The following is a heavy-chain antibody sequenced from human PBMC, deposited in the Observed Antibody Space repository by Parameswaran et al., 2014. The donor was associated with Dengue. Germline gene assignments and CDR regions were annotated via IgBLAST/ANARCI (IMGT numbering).Heavy chain of an antibody. Sequence: RWIRQPPGKGLEWVSYISSSGSTIYYADSVKGRFTISRDNAKNSLYLQMNSLRAEDTAVYYCARESEDSSGYYPYYFVYWGQGTLVTVSS. CDR2: ISSSGSTI. CDR3: ARESEDSSGYYPYYFVY. J-gene: IGHJ4*02. V-gene: IGHV3-11*01. D-gene: IGHD3-22*01.